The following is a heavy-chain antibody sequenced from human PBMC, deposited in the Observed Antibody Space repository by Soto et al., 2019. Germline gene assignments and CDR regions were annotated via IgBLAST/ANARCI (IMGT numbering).Heavy chain of an antibody. CDR3: ARDGSSWYSLNWFDP. CDR1: GGSIISSSYY. D-gene: IGHD6-13*01. Sequence: SETLSLTCTVSGGSIISSSYYWVWLRQPPGKGLEWIGSIYYSGNTYYNPSLKSRVTISVDTAKNQFSLKLSSVTAADTAVYYCARDGSSWYSLNWFDPWGQGTLVTVS. J-gene: IGHJ5*02. CDR2: IYYSGNT. V-gene: IGHV4-39*02.